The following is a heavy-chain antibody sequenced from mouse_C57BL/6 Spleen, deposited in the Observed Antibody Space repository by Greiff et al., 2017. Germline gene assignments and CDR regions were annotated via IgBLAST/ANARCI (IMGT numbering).Heavy chain of an antibody. CDR3: ARSPDGYCVGGAMDY. CDR1: GFTFTDYY. D-gene: IGHD2-3*01. CDR2: IRNKANGYTT. V-gene: IGHV7-3*01. J-gene: IGHJ4*01. Sequence: EVKLVESGGGLVQPGGSLSLSCAASGFTFTDYYMSWVRQPPGKALEWLGVIRNKANGYTTEYSASVKGRFTISRENSQSILYLQMNALGAEDSATYYCARSPDGYCVGGAMDYWGQGTSVTVSS.